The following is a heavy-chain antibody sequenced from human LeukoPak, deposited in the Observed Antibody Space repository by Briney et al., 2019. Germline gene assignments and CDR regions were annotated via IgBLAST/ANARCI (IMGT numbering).Heavy chain of an antibody. CDR1: GGSISSSSYY. Sequence: SETLSLTCTVSGGSISSSSYYWGWIRQPPGKGLEWIGSIYYSGSTYYNPSLKSRVTISVDTSKNQFSLKLSSVTAAVTAVYYCARHIAAGITMVRGVIRYFDYWGQGTLVTVSS. D-gene: IGHD3-10*01. V-gene: IGHV4-39*01. CDR3: ARHIAAGITMVRGVIRYFDY. J-gene: IGHJ4*02. CDR2: IYYSGST.